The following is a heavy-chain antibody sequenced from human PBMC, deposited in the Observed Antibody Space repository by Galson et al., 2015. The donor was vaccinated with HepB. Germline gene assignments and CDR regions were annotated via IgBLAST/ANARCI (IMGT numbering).Heavy chain of an antibody. CDR1: GFTFSNTW. J-gene: IGHJ4*02. D-gene: IGHD1-26*01. CDR3: TTDGIMGAPFDY. Sequence: SLRLSCAASGFTFSNTWMSWVRQAPGKGLEWVGRIQRKSNGGTTDYPAPAKGRFTISRDDSKNTLYLQMNSLKIEDTAVYYCTTDGIMGAPFDYWGQGTLVTVSS. CDR2: IQRKSNGGTT. V-gene: IGHV3-15*05.